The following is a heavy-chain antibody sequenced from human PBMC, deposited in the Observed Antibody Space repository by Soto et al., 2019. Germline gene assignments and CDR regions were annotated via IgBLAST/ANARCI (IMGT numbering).Heavy chain of an antibody. D-gene: IGHD2-2*02. V-gene: IGHV1-18*04. J-gene: IGHJ6*02. CDR1: GYTFTSHG. CDR3: ARARYCASPSCYNHYYYGMDP. Sequence: QAQLVQSGAEVKKPGASVKISCEASGYTFTSHGISWVRQAPGQGLEWLGWISTYNSTTHYAQKVQGRVTMTTDTSTSTAYLDLRSLTFDDTAVYYCARARYCASPSCYNHYYYGMDPWGQGTTVTVSS. CDR2: ISTYNSTT.